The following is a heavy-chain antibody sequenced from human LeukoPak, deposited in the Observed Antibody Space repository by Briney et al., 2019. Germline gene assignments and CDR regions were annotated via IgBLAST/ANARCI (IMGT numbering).Heavy chain of an antibody. CDR3: AREAALGAFDI. Sequence: GGSLRLSCAASGFTFSSYDMHWVRQATGKGLEWVSAIGTAGDTYYPGSVKGRFTISRENAKNSLYLRMNSLRAGDTAVYYCAREAALGAFDIWGQGTMVTVSS. J-gene: IGHJ3*02. CDR2: IGTAGDT. V-gene: IGHV3-13*01. D-gene: IGHD2-15*01. CDR1: GFTFSSYD.